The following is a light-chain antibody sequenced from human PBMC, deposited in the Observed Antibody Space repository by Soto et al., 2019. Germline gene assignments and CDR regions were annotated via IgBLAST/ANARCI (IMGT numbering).Light chain of an antibody. CDR1: QSVSRY. V-gene: IGKV3-11*01. CDR2: DVS. Sequence: EFVLTQSPATLSLSPGERATLSCRASQSVSRYLAWYQQKPGQAPRLLIYDVSNRATGIPARFSGSGSGTAFTLTISSLEPEDFAVYYCQQRGTFGGGTKVEIK. J-gene: IGKJ4*01. CDR3: QQRGT.